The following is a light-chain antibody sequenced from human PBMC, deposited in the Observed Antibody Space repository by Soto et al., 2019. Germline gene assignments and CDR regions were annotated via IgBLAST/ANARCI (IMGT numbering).Light chain of an antibody. V-gene: IGLV2-11*01. CDR2: AVS. Sequence: QSVLTQPRSVSGSPGQSVTISCTRTSSYIGPYNHVAWYQQLPGKAPKLIIFAVSKRPSGVPDRFSGSKSGNTASLTISGLQAEDEADYYCYSYAGNYIYVFATGTKVTGL. CDR3: YSYAGNYIYV. J-gene: IGLJ1*01. CDR1: SSYIGPYNH.